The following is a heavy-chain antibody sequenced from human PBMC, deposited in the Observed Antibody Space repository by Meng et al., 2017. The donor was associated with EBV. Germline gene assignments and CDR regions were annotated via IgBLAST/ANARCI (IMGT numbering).Heavy chain of an antibody. V-gene: IGHV1-69*01. D-gene: IGHD3-10*01. Sequence: QVQVEASGAEGKRPGSSVKISCKTSGGPFRSDAVSWVRQGPGQGLEWLGGLIPMSGAPHYAQKFQDRVTITADEYTRTHYMELSSLRSDDTAMYYCASESGRGFTPDFWGQGTLVTVSS. J-gene: IGHJ4*02. CDR2: LIPMSGAP. CDR3: ASESGRGFTPDF. CDR1: GGPFRSDA.